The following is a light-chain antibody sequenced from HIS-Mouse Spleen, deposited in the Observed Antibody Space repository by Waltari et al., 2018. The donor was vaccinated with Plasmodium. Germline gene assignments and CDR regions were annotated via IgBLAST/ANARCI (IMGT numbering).Light chain of an antibody. CDR2: EVS. J-gene: IGLJ2*01. Sequence: QSALTQPPSASGSPGQSVTISCTGTSSDVGGYNYVPGYQQPPGKAPKLMIYEVSKRPSGVPDRFSGSKSGNTASLTVSGLQAEDEADYYCSSYAGSNNLVFGGGTKLTVL. CDR1: SSDVGGYNY. CDR3: SSYAGSNNLV. V-gene: IGLV2-8*01.